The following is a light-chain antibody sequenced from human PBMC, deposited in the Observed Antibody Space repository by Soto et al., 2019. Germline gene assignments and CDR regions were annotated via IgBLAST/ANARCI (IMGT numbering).Light chain of an antibody. J-gene: IGKJ5*01. CDR2: GAS. Sequence: EMMMTQSPATLSVSPGERVTLSCGTSHSVNSHVAWYQQKPGQAPRLLLYGASTRATGLPVRFSGSGFGTEFTLTISSLQSEDFAVYYCQQYKNWPPSTFGQGTRLEIK. CDR1: HSVNSH. CDR3: QQYKNWPPST. V-gene: IGKV3-15*01.